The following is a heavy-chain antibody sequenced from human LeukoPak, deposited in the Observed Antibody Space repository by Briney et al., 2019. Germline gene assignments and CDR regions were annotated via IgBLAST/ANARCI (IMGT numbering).Heavy chain of an antibody. V-gene: IGHV4-59*08. D-gene: IGHD3-10*01. J-gene: IGHJ6*02. Sequence: SETLSLTCNVSGDSLRSHYWSWFRQPPGKGLEWIGHIYYTGTTNYNPSLKSRISIAVDTSKMQFSLKLTSVTAADAAMYYCARVTWFGETANHYGMDVWGQGTTVIVSS. CDR2: IYYTGTT. CDR3: ARVTWFGETANHYGMDV. CDR1: GDSLRSHY.